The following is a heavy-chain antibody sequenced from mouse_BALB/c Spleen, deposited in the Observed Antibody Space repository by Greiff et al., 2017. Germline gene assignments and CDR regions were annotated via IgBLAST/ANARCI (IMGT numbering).Heavy chain of an antibody. V-gene: IGHV5-6-4*01. CDR3: TRTNPSYWYFDV. CDR2: ISSGGSYT. D-gene: IGHD2-10*02. CDR1: GFTFSSYT. J-gene: IGHJ1*01. Sequence: EVQLVESGGGLVKPGGSLKLSCAASGFTFSSYTMSWVRQTPEKRLEWVATISSGGSYTYYPDSVKGRFTISRDNAKNTLYLQMSSLKSEDTAMYYCTRTNPSYWYFDVWGAGTTVTVSS.